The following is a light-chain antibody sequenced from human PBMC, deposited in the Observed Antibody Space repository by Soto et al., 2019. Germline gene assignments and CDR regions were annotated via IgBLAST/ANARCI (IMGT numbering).Light chain of an antibody. Sequence: DIQLTQSPSTLSASVGDRVTITCRASQSINIWLAWYQQKPGTAPKLLIYTSSSLENGVPSRFSGSGSGTEFTLTISRLQHDDFESYYCQQYSYLWTFGQGTKVEIK. CDR3: QQYSYLWT. V-gene: IGKV1-5*03. CDR2: TSS. CDR1: QSINIW. J-gene: IGKJ1*01.